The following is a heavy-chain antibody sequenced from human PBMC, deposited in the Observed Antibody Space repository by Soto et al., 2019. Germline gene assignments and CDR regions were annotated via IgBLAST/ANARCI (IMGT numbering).Heavy chain of an antibody. CDR1: GFSFTTYG. J-gene: IGHJ4*02. CDR2: IWYDGSKT. D-gene: IGHD2-21*02. CDR3: FKDHCGGACYSNPYFDY. Sequence: QVQLVESGGGVVQPGGSLRLSCAASGFSFTTYGLHWVRQAPGKGLEWVAVIWYDGSKTYYADSVKGRFTISRDNSKNTLYLQMNSVRVEYTAMYYCFKDHCGGACYSNPYFDYWGQGTLVTVSS. V-gene: IGHV3-33*06.